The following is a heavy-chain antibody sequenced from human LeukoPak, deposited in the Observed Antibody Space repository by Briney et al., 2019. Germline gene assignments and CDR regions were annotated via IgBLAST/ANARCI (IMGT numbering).Heavy chain of an antibody. V-gene: IGHV1-2*02. CDR1: GYTFTGYY. J-gene: IGHJ4*02. CDR2: INPNSGGT. D-gene: IGHD6-19*01. Sequence: GASVKVSCKASGYTFTGYYMHWVRQAPGQGLEWMGWINPNSGGTNYAQEFQGRVTMTRDTSISTAYMELSRLRSDDTAVYYCAREDQQWLVDYWGQGTLVTVSS. CDR3: AREDQQWLVDY.